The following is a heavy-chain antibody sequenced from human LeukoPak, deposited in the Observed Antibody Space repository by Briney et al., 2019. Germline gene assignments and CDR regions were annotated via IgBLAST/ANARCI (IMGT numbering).Heavy chain of an antibody. D-gene: IGHD3-9*01. V-gene: IGHV3-48*03. J-gene: IGHJ6*04. CDR3: ARDRDILTGYRGMDV. CDR2: IGSSGSTI. Sequence: GGSLRLSCAASGFTFSSYEMNWVHQAPGKGLEWVSYIGSSGSTIYYADSVKGRFTISRDNAKNSLYLQMNSLRAEDTAVYYCARDRDILTGYRGMDVWGKGTTVTVSS. CDR1: GFTFSSYE.